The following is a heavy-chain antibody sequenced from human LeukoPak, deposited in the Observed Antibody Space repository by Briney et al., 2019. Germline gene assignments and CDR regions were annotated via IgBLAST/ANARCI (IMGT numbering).Heavy chain of an antibody. J-gene: IGHJ4*02. Sequence: PSETLSLTCAVYGGSLSGYYWSWLRQPPGKGLEWIGEINHSGSTHYNPSLKSLVTISVDTAKNPFSLKLSSVTAADTAVYYWARGGYSSSWFDWGQGTLVTVSS. CDR1: GGSLSGYY. CDR2: INHSGST. D-gene: IGHD6-13*01. V-gene: IGHV4-34*01. CDR3: ARGGYSSSWFD.